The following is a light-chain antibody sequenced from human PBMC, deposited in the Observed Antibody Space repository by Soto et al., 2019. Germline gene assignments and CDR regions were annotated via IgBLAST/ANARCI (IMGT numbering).Light chain of an antibody. V-gene: IGKV1-5*01. CDR1: QSISSW. CDR2: DAS. Sequence: DIQMTQSPSTLSASVGDRATITCRASQSISSWLAWYQQKPGKAPKLLIYDASSLESGVPSRFSGSGSGTEFTLTISSLQPDDFATYYCQQCNSYWTFGQGTKVDIK. CDR3: QQCNSYWT. J-gene: IGKJ1*01.